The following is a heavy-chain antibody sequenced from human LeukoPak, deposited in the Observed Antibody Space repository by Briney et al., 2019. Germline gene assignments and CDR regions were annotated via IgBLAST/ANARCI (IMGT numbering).Heavy chain of an antibody. CDR3: ARVDYYGSGALDY. CDR1: GFTFGTYS. Sequence: GGSLGLSCAASGFTFGTYSMNWVGQAPGKGLEGVSFISSGSTYMYYADSVKGRFTISRDNAKNSLYLQMNSLRAEDTAVYYCARVDYYGSGALDYWGQGTLVTVSS. J-gene: IGHJ4*02. V-gene: IGHV3-21*01. D-gene: IGHD3-10*01. CDR2: ISSGSTYM.